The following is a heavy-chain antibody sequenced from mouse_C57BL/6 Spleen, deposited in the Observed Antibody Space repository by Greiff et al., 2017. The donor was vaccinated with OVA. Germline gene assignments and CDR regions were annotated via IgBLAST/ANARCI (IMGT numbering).Heavy chain of an antibody. Sequence: EVQLQQSGPELVKPGASVKISCKASGYTFTDYYMTWVKQSHGKSLEWIGDINPNNGGTSYNQKFKGKATFTVDKSSSTAYMELRRLTSEDSAVYYCARDYDYHYAMDYWGQGTSGTVSS. CDR3: ARDYDYHYAMDY. D-gene: IGHD2-4*01. CDR1: GYTFTDYY. CDR2: INPNNGGT. V-gene: IGHV1-26*01. J-gene: IGHJ4*01.